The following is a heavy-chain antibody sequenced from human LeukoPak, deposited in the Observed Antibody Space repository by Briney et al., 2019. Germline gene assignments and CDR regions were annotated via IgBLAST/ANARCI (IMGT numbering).Heavy chain of an antibody. CDR1: GFTFRNSW. J-gene: IGHJ4*02. CDR2: VNPDGSAT. CDR3: AKDARRTSGWYYFDY. Sequence: GGSLRLSCAASGFTFRNSWMHWLRQGPGKGLVWVSRVNPDGSATTYADSVKGRFTISRDNSKNTLFLQMNSLRAEDTAVYYCAKDARRTSGWYYFDYWGQGTLVTVSS. D-gene: IGHD6-19*01. V-gene: IGHV3-74*01.